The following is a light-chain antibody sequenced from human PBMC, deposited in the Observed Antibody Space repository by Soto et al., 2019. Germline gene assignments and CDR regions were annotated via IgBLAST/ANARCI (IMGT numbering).Light chain of an antibody. CDR2: TAF. CDR3: QQYGSSPYT. V-gene: IGKV3-20*01. CDR1: QSVGSDY. Sequence: EIVLTQSPGTLSLSPGERATLSCGTSQSVGSDYLAWYQQKPGQAPRHLIYTAFRRATGIPDMFSGSRSGTDVTLTISKPEPEDFAVYYCQQYGSSPYTFGQGTKLEI. J-gene: IGKJ2*01.